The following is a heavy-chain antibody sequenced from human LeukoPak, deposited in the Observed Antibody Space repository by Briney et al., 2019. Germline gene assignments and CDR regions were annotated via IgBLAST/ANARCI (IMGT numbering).Heavy chain of an antibody. J-gene: IGHJ4*02. CDR2: IYYSGST. D-gene: IGHD6-6*01. CDR1: GGSISSGGYY. CDR3: ARIIAARGDY. Sequence: PSETLSLTCTVSGGSISSGGYYWSWIRQHPGKGLEWIGYIYYSGSTYYNPSLKSRVTISVDTSKNQFSLKLSSVTAADTAVYYCARIIAARGDYWGQGTLVTVSS. V-gene: IGHV4-31*03.